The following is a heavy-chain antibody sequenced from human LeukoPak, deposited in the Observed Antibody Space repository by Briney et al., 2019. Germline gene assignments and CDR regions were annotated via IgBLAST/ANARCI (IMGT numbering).Heavy chain of an antibody. CDR2: LYYSGST. CDR3: AGGGIRFDP. CDR1: GGSISSNNYY. Sequence: SETLSLTCTASGGSISSNNYYWGWIRQPPGKGLEWIGSLYYSGSTNYNPSLKSRVTISVDTSKNQFSLKLSSVTAADTAVYYCAGGGIRFDPWGQGTLVTVSS. D-gene: IGHD3-16*01. J-gene: IGHJ5*02. V-gene: IGHV4-39*07.